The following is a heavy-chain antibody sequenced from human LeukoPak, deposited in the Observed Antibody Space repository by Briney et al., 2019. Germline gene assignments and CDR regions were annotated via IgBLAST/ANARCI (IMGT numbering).Heavy chain of an antibody. CDR2: IIPILGIA. Sequence: SVRVSCKASGGTFSSYAISWVRQAPGQGLEWMGRIIPILGIANYAQKFQGRVTITADKSTSTAYMELSSLRSEDTAVYYCATLTHTTAWGQGTLVTVSS. D-gene: IGHD4-17*01. J-gene: IGHJ4*02. V-gene: IGHV1-69*04. CDR1: GGTFSSYA. CDR3: ATLTHTTA.